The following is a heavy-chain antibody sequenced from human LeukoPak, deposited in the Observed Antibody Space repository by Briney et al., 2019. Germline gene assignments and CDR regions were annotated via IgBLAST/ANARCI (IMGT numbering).Heavy chain of an antibody. Sequence: SDTLSLTCAVSGGSISSGGYSWSWIRQPPGKGLEWIGYIYSSGTTYSNPSLKSRVTISVDTSKNQFSLKLSSVTAADTAVYYCAGTGSFDYWGQGTLVTVSS. J-gene: IGHJ4*02. CDR1: GGSISSGGYS. CDR3: AGTGSFDY. CDR2: IYSSGTT. D-gene: IGHD1-14*01. V-gene: IGHV4-30-4*07.